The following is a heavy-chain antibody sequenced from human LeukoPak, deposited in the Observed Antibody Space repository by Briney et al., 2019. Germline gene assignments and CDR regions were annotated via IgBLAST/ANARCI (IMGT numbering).Heavy chain of an antibody. V-gene: IGHV3-33*03. D-gene: IGHD4-17*01. Sequence: PGGSLRLSCAASGFTFSSYGMHWVRQAPGKGLEWVAVIWYDGSNKYYADSVKGRFTISRDSAKSSLYLQMNSLRVEDTALYYCAKDETTWVTTPNYWGQGTLVTVSS. CDR3: AKDETTWVTTPNY. CDR1: GFTFSSYG. CDR2: IWYDGSNK. J-gene: IGHJ4*02.